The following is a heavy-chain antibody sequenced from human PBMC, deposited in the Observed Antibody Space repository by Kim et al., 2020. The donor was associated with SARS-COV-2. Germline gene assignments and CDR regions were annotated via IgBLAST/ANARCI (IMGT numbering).Heavy chain of an antibody. D-gene: IGHD3-9*01. CDR3: AASPLYYDILTGYYEGGMDV. CDR2: IYYSGST. CDR1: GGSISSYY. Sequence: SETLSLTCTVSGGSISSYYWSWIRQPPGKGLEWIGYIYYSGSTNYNPSLKSRVTISVDTSKNQFSLKLSSVTAADTAVYYCAASPLYYDILTGYYEGGMDVWGKGTTVTVSS. J-gene: IGHJ6*03. V-gene: IGHV4-59*08.